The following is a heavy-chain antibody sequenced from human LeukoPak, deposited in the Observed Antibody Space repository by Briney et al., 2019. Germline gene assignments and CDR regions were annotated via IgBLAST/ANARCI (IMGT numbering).Heavy chain of an antibody. V-gene: IGHV3-53*01. D-gene: IGHD4/OR15-4a*01. Sequence: GSLRLSCTVSGFTVSSNSMSWVRQAPGKGLEWVSFIYSDNTHYSDSVKGRFTISRDNPKNTLYLQMNSLRAEATAVYYCARRAGAYSHPYDYWGQGTLVTVSS. J-gene: IGHJ4*02. CDR2: IYSDNT. CDR3: ARRAGAYSHPYDY. CDR1: GFTVSSNS.